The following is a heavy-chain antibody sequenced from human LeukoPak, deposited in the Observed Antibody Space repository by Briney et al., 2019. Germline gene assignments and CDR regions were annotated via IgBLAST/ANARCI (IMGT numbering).Heavy chain of an antibody. CDR1: GYTFTSYT. V-gene: IGHV1-3*03. Sequence: ASVKVSCTASGYTFTSYTIHWVRQAPGQSLEWMGWISVGNGDSKCSQEFQGRVTLTRDTSATTAYLEVSSLRPEGMAVYYCARERGIRDAFDFWGQGTMVTVSS. CDR2: ISVGNGDS. J-gene: IGHJ3*01. D-gene: IGHD1-14*01. CDR3: ARERGIRDAFDF.